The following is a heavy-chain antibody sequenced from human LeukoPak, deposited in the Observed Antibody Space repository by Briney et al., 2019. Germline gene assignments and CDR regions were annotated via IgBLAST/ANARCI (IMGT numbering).Heavy chain of an antibody. Sequence: GSVKVSCTASGYTFTSYGISWVRQAPGKGLEWMGWISAYNGNTNYAQKLQGRVTMTTDTSTSTAYMELRSLRSDDTGVYYCARLYSSSWSSLDYWGQGTLVTVSS. CDR2: ISAYNGNT. CDR1: GYTFTSYG. J-gene: IGHJ4*02. V-gene: IGHV1-18*01. CDR3: ARLYSSSWSSLDY. D-gene: IGHD6-13*01.